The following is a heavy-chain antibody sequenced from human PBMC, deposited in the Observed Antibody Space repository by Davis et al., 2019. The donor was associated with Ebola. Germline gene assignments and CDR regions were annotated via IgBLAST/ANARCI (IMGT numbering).Heavy chain of an antibody. J-gene: IGHJ5*02. D-gene: IGHD3-9*01. V-gene: IGHV3-30*03. CDR3: ARVNAATGYSRFDL. Sequence: GESLKISCAASGSTFSSYGMHWVRQAPGKGLEWVAVISYDGSNKYYADSVKGRFTISRDNAKNSLYLRMNSLRTEDTALYYCARVNAATGYSRFDLWGQGTLVTVSS. CDR2: ISYDGSNK. CDR1: GSTFSSYG.